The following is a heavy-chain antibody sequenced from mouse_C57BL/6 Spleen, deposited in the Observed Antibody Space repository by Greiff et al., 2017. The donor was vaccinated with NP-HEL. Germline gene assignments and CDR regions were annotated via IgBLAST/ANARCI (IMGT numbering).Heavy chain of an antibody. CDR1: GYTFTNYW. CDR2: IYPGGGYT. D-gene: IGHD1-1*01. J-gene: IGHJ4*01. CDR3: ARRTTVVAPYAMDY. Sequence: QVQLQQSGAELVRPGTSVKMSCKASGYTFTNYWIGWAKQRPGHGLEWIGDIYPGGGYTNYNEKFKGKATLTADKSSSTAYMQFSSLTSEDSAIYYCARRTTVVAPYAMDYWGQGTSVTVSS. V-gene: IGHV1-63*01.